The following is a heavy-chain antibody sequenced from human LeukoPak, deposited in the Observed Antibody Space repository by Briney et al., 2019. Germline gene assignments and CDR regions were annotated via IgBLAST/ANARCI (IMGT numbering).Heavy chain of an antibody. J-gene: IGHJ4*02. V-gene: IGHV3-21*01. D-gene: IGHD6-25*01. CDR3: AREISRSPSGSVDY. CDR2: ISSSSSYI. CDR1: GFTFSSYS. Sequence: PGGSLRLSCAASGFTFSSYSMNWVRQAPGKGLEWVSSISSSSSYIYYADSVKGRFTISRDNAKNSLYLQMNSLRAEDTAVYYCAREISRSPSGSVDYWGQGTLVTVSS.